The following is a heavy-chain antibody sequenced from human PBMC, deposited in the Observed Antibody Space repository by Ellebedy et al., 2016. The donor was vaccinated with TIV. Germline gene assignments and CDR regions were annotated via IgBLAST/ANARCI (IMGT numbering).Heavy chain of an antibody. Sequence: GESLKISCAASGFTFSSYDMHWVRQAPGKGLEWVAFMSYDGSKIYYADSVKGRFTISRDNSKNTLYLQMNSLRAEDTSVYYCAKDWEGYFDYWGQGTLVTVSS. D-gene: IGHD1-26*01. CDR1: GFTFSSYD. J-gene: IGHJ4*02. CDR2: MSYDGSKI. CDR3: AKDWEGYFDY. V-gene: IGHV3-30*18.